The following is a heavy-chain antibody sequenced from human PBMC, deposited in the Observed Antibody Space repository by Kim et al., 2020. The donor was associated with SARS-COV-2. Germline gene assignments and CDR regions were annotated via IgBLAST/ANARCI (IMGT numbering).Heavy chain of an antibody. CDR2: INSDGSST. CDR3: ARGSYYDFWSGYYTERHLNGMDV. V-gene: IGHV3-74*01. J-gene: IGHJ6*02. D-gene: IGHD3-3*01. CDR1: GFTFSSYW. Sequence: GGSLRLSCAASGFTFSSYWMHWVRQAPGKGLVWVSRINSDGSSTSYADSVKGRFTISRDNAKNTLYLQMNSLRAEDTAVYYCARGSYYDFWSGYYTERHLNGMDVWGQGTTVTVSS.